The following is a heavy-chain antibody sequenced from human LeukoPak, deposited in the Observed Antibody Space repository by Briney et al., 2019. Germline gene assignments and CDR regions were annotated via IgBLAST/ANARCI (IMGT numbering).Heavy chain of an antibody. CDR2: IRYDGSNK. D-gene: IGHD3-10*01. V-gene: IGHV3-30*02. Sequence: GGSLRLSCAASGFTFSSYGMHWVRQARGKGLEWVAFIRYDGSNKYYADSVKGRFTISRDNSKNTLYLQMNSLRAEDTAVYYCARDYMVVLGESDAFDIWGQGTMVTVSS. CDR1: GFTFSSYG. J-gene: IGHJ3*02. CDR3: ARDYMVVLGESDAFDI.